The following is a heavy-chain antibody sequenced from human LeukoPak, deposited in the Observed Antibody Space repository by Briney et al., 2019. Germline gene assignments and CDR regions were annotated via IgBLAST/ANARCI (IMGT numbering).Heavy chain of an antibody. CDR1: GGSISSYY. Sequence: PSETLSLTCTVSGGSISSYYWSWIRQPPGKGLEWIGYIYYSGSTNYNPSLKSRVTISVGTSKNQFSLKPSSVTAADTAVYYCARVVLGYCSGGSCRGYYFDYWGQGTLVTVSS. CDR2: IYYSGST. V-gene: IGHV4-59*01. J-gene: IGHJ4*02. CDR3: ARVVLGYCSGGSCRGYYFDY. D-gene: IGHD2-15*01.